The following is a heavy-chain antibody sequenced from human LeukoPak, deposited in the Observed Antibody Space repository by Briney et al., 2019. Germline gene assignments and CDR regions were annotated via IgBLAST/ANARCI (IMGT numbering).Heavy chain of an antibody. V-gene: IGHV3-23*01. Sequence: PGGSLRLSCAASGFTFSNYAMSWVRQAPGKGLEWVSAISGSGGSIYYADSVKGRFTISRDNSKNALYLQMNSLRAEDTAVYYCAKDHGDYDAFDIWGQGTMVTVSS. CDR3: AKDHGDYDAFDI. CDR1: GFTFSNYA. CDR2: ISGSGGSI. J-gene: IGHJ3*02. D-gene: IGHD4-17*01.